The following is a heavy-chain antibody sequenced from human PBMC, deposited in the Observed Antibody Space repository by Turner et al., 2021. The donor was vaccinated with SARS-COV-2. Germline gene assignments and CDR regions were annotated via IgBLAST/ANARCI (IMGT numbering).Heavy chain of an antibody. CDR2: ISSDGSNK. D-gene: IGHD6-25*01. V-gene: IGHV3-30*18. J-gene: IGHJ6*03. Sequence: QVHLVESGGGVVQPGGSLRPSCAASGFTFSSYGMHWVRQAPGQELEWMAVISSDGSNKYYANSVKGRFTISRDNSKNTLSLQMSSLRAEDTAVYYCAKCGYQYYHYYYMDVWGKGTTVTVSS. CDR3: AKCGYQYYHYYYMDV. CDR1: GFTFSSYG.